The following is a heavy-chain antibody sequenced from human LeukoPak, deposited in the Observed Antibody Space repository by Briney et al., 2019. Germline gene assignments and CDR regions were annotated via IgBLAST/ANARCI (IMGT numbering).Heavy chain of an antibody. Sequence: GGSLRLSCAASGFTFSSYAMSWVRQAPGKGLEWVSAISGSGGSTYYADSVKGRFTISRDNSKNTLYLQMNSLRAEDTAVYYCAKDQDYYDSSGYYYFDYWGQGTLVTVSS. CDR3: AKDQDYYDSSGYYYFDY. V-gene: IGHV3-23*01. CDR1: GFTFSSYA. J-gene: IGHJ4*02. D-gene: IGHD3-22*01. CDR2: ISGSGGST.